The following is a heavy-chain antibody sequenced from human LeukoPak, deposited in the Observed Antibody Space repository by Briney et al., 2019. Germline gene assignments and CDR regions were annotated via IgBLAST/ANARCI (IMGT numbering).Heavy chain of an antibody. CDR1: GFNFNTYA. D-gene: IGHD3-22*01. Sequence: GGSLRLSCAASGFNFNTYAMSWVRQAPGKGLEWVSVLSGSGATTYYADSVKGRFTISGDNSKNTLYLQMNSLRAEDTAVYYCAKTTVVIITPSFFYFDYWGQGTLVTVSS. CDR2: LSGSGATT. J-gene: IGHJ4*02. CDR3: AKTTVVIITPSFFYFDY. V-gene: IGHV3-23*01.